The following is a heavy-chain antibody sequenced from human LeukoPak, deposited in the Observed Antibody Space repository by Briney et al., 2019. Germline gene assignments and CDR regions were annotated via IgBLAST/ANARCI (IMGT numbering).Heavy chain of an antibody. D-gene: IGHD2-15*01. CDR3: ARDVVLGKLLLTYGMDV. CDR2: IYHSGST. J-gene: IGHJ6*02. Sequence: SETLSLTCTVSGYSISSGYYWGWIRQPPGKGLEWIGSIYHSGSTYCNPSLKSRVTISVDTSKNQFSLKLSSVTAADTAVYYCARDVVLGKLLLTYGMDVWGQGTTVTVSS. CDR1: GYSISSGYY. V-gene: IGHV4-38-2*02.